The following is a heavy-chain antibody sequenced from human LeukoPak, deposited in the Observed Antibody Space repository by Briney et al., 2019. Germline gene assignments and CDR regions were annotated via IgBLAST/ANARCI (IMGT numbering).Heavy chain of an antibody. J-gene: IGHJ4*02. Sequence: SETLSLTCAVYGGSFSGYYWSWIRQPPGKGLEWIGEINHSGSTNYNPSLKSRVTISVDTSKNQFSLKLSSVTAADTAVYYCARHWATMVRGNGRFDYWGQGTLVTVSS. V-gene: IGHV4-34*01. CDR2: INHSGST. D-gene: IGHD3-10*01. CDR3: ARHWATMVRGNGRFDY. CDR1: GGSFSGYY.